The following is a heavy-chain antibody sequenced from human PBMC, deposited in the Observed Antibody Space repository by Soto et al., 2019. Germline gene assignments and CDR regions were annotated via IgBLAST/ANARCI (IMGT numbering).Heavy chain of an antibody. V-gene: IGHV4-34*01. D-gene: IGHD6-19*01. CDR1: GGSFSGYY. J-gene: IGHJ6*02. CDR2: INHSGST. CDR3: AREGCSSGWYQDYYYGMDV. Sequence: SETLSLTCAVYGGSFSGYYWSWIRQPPGKGLEWIGEINHSGSTNYNPSLKSRVTISVDTSKNQFSLKLSSVTAADTAVYYCAREGCSSGWYQDYYYGMDVWGQGTTVTVSS.